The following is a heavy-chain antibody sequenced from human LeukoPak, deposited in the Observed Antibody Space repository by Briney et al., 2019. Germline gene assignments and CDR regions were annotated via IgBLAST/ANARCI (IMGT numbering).Heavy chain of an antibody. D-gene: IGHD3-10*01. V-gene: IGHV1-8*03. CDR1: GYTCTSYD. Sequence: GASVKVSCKASGYTCTSYDINWVRQATGQGLEWMGWMNPDSGNTGYAHKFQGRVTITRNTSISTAYMELSSLRSEDTAVYYCARARVPRDAFDIWGQGTMVTVSS. CDR2: MNPDSGNT. J-gene: IGHJ3*02. CDR3: ARARVPRDAFDI.